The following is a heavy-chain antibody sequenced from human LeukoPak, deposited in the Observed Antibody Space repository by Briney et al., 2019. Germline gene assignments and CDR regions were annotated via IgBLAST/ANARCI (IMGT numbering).Heavy chain of an antibody. V-gene: IGHV1-2*07. CDR1: GYSFTASY. CDR3: VRDDYNGNSFDS. Sequence: ASVRVSCKASGYSFTASYMHWVRQAPGQGLEWVGCINPKNGDTSSAHRFQGRVTMTRDTSFSTAYMDLSSLRSDDTAVYYCVRDDYNGNSFDSWGPGTLVTVSS. J-gene: IGHJ5*01. CDR2: INPKNGDT. D-gene: IGHD4-4*01.